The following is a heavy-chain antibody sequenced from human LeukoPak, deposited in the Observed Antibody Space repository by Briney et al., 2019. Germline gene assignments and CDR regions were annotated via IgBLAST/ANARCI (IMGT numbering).Heavy chain of an antibody. D-gene: IGHD3-22*01. CDR2: IYTSGST. CDR1: GGSISSGSYY. Sequence: PSQTLSLTCTVSGGSISSGSYYWSWIRQPAGKGLEWIGRIYTSGSTNYNPSLKSRVTISVDTSKNQFSLKLSSVTAADTAVYYCAELRTDRNYYMDVWGKGTTVTVSS. J-gene: IGHJ6*03. CDR3: AELRTDRNYYMDV. V-gene: IGHV4-61*02.